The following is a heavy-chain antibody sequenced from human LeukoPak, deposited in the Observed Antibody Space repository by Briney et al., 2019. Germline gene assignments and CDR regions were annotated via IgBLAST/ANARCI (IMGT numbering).Heavy chain of an antibody. J-gene: IGHJ5*02. CDR2: INPNCGGT. V-gene: IGHV1-2*02. CDR3: GRVVRPYNWFDP. D-gene: IGHD6-6*01. Sequence: PSVKLSCTSSGYTFTVYYMHWVRQAPGQGLGWVGWINPNCGGTNYTQKSQGRVTMTRNTPISTAYMELSRLRSDDTAVYYWGRVVRPYNWFDPWGQGNLVTVSS. CDR1: GYTFTVYY.